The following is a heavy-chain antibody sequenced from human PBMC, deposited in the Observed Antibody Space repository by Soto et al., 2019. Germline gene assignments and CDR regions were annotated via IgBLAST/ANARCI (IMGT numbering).Heavy chain of an antibody. D-gene: IGHD5-12*01. CDR1: GFSISSTGMG. V-gene: IGHV2-5*02. CDR2: IYWDDEK. Sequence: QITVKESGLGLVKPTEYLTLTCTFSGFSISSTGMGVGCIRQPPGNPLEWLALIYWDDEKRYSPSLSTRLTTTXDXXKHEANPTMTNMDPVNTATYYCARLTRVVYDSGPLREKFDYWGQGTLVTVSS. CDR3: ARLTRVVYDSGPLREKFDY. J-gene: IGHJ4*02.